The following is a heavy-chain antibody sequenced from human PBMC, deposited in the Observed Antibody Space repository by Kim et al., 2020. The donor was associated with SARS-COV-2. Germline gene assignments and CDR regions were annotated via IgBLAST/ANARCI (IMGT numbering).Heavy chain of an antibody. CDR2: TNTSGSYM. J-gene: IGHJ4*02. D-gene: IGHD4-4*01. V-gene: IGHV3-21*01. Sequence: GGSLRLSCAASGFIFSSYSMNWVRQAPGKGLEWVSSTNTSGSYMDYADSVKGRFTISRDNAQNSLFLQMNSLRAEDTAVYYCARDGHSNFPPLDYWGQGT. CDR1: GFIFSSYS. CDR3: ARDGHSNFPPLDY.